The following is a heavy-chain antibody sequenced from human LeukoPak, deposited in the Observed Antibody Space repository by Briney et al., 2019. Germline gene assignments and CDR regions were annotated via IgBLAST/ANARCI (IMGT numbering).Heavy chain of an antibody. CDR3: AKGGKWDVTPFDY. Sequence: GGSLRLSCAASGFTFTSYSMNWVRQAPGKGLEWVSTISGGGGSTYYADSVKGRFTISRDNSKNTLYLQVNSLRAEDTAVYYCAKGGKWDVTPFDYRGQGTLITVSS. D-gene: IGHD1-26*01. V-gene: IGHV3-23*01. CDR1: GFTFTSYS. J-gene: IGHJ4*02. CDR2: ISGGGGST.